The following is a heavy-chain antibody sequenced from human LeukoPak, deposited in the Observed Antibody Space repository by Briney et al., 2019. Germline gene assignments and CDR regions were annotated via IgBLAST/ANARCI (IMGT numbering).Heavy chain of an antibody. V-gene: IGHV3-33*01. D-gene: IGHD4-17*01. CDR3: ARLTVTTSVCFDY. CDR1: GFTFSSYG. J-gene: IGHJ4*02. Sequence: TGRSLRLSCAASGFTFSSYGMHWVRKAPGKGLEWVAVIWYDGSNKYYADSVKGRFTISRDNSKNTLYLQMNSLRTEDTAVYYCARLTVTTSVCFDYWGQGTLVTVSS. CDR2: IWYDGSNK.